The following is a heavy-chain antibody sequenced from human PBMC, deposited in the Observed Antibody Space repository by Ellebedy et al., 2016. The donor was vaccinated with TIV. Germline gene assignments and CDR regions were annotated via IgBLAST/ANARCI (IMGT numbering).Heavy chain of an antibody. Sequence: PGGSLRLSCAASGFTFSSYWMHWVRQAPGKGLVWVSLINSDGSRTTYADSVKGRFTISRDNAKNTLYLQMNSLSAEDTAVYYCASRGVAVQGADYWGQGTLVTVSS. V-gene: IGHV3-74*01. D-gene: IGHD3-10*01. CDR1: GFTFSSYW. CDR2: INSDGSRT. J-gene: IGHJ4*02. CDR3: ASRGVAVQGADY.